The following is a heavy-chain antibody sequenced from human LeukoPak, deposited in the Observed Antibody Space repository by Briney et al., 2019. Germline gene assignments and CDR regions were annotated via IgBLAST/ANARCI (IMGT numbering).Heavy chain of an antibody. CDR1: GGSISSSSYY. J-gene: IGHJ5*02. D-gene: IGHD3-22*01. V-gene: IGHV4-39*01. CDR3: ARRGYYDSRGWFDP. CDR2: IYYSGST. Sequence: PSETLSLTCSVSGGSISSSSYYWGWIRQPPGKGLEWIGSIYYSGSTYYNPSLKSRVTISVDTSKNQFSLKLSSVTAAGTAVYYCARRGYYDSRGWFDPWGQGTLVTVSS.